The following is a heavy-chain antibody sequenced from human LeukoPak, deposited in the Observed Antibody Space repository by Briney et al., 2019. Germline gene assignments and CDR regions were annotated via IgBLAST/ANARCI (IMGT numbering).Heavy chain of an antibody. D-gene: IGHD5-12*01. CDR3: ARGGSGYDDAFDI. Sequence: PSETLSLTCTVSGGSISSYYWSWIRQPPGKGLEWIGYIYYSGSTNYNPSLKSRVTISVDTSKNQFSLKLSSVTAADTAVYYCARGGSGYDDAFDIWGQGTMVTVSS. V-gene: IGHV4-59*01. J-gene: IGHJ3*02. CDR2: IYYSGST. CDR1: GGSISSYY.